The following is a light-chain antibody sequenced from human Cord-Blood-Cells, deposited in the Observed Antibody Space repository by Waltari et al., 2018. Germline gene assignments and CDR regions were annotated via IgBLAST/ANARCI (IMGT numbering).Light chain of an antibody. Sequence: QSALTQPASVSGSPGQSITISCTGHSSNVGGYNYVSCYQQHPGKAPKLMIYDVSNRPSGVSNRFSGSKSGNTASLTISGLQAEDEADYYCSSYTSSSTVVFGGGTKLTVL. CDR2: DVS. CDR1: SSNVGGYNY. J-gene: IGLJ2*01. V-gene: IGLV2-14*01. CDR3: SSYTSSSTVV.